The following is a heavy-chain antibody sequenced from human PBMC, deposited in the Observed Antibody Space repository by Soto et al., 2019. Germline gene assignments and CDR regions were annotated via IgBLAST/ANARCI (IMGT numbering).Heavy chain of an antibody. D-gene: IGHD1-26*01. J-gene: IGHJ4*02. V-gene: IGHV1-24*01. CDR2: FDPEDGET. CDR1: GYTFTSYG. Sequence: ASVMVSCKASGYTFTSYGISWVRQAPGKGLEWMGGFDPEDGETIYAQKFQGRVTMTEDTSTDTAYMELSSLRCEDTAVYSCATVTLSGSLYFDYWGQGTLVTVSS. CDR3: ATVTLSGSLYFDY.